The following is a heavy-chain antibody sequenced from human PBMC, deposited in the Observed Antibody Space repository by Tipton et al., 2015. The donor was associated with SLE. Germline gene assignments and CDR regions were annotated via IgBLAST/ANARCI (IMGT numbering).Heavy chain of an antibody. D-gene: IGHD2-2*02. V-gene: IGHV4-38-2*02. J-gene: IGHJ3*02. CDR2: IYHSGST. CDR3: ARGREYQLLYCAFDI. Sequence: TLSLTCTVSGYSISSDYYWGWIRQPPGKGLEWIGSIYHSGSTYYNPSLKSRVTISVDTSKNQFSLKLSSVTAADTAVYYCARGREYQLLYCAFDIWGQGTMVTVSS. CDR1: GYSISSDYY.